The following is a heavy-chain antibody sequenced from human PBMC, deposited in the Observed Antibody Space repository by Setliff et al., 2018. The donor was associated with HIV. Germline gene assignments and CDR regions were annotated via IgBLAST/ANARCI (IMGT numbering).Heavy chain of an antibody. CDR1: GFTFSSYS. J-gene: IGHJ4*02. D-gene: IGHD6-19*01. CDR2: ITSRSSYM. Sequence: GGSLRLSCAASGFTFSSYSMNWVRQAPGKGLEWVSSITSRSSYMYYADSVKGRFTISRDNAKNSLYLQMNSLRAEDTAVYYCARDPGSSSFDYWGQGTPVTVSS. CDR3: ARDPGSSSFDY. V-gene: IGHV3-21*01.